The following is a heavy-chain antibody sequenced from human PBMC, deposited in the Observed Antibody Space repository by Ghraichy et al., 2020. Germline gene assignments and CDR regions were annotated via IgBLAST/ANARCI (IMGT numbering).Heavy chain of an antibody. CDR2: INHSGET. J-gene: IGHJ5*02. D-gene: IGHD1-1*01. CDR3: AGLETTESGNWFDA. Sequence: LSLTCSVSGHSISSDYYWVWVRQPPGKGPEWIGSINHSGETYYHPSLKSRVTISVDTSKNPFSLKLISATAADTAVYYCAGLETTESGNWFDAWGQGILVTVSS. CDR1: GHSISSDYY. V-gene: IGHV4-38-2*02.